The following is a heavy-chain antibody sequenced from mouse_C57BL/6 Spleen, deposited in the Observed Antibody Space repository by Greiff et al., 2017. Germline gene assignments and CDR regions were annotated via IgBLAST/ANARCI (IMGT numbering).Heavy chain of an antibody. CDR3: AREGTTVVVDY. D-gene: IGHD1-1*01. V-gene: IGHV1-64*01. Sequence: VQLQQPGAELVKPGASVKLSCKASGYTFTSYWMHWVKQRPGQGLEWIGMIHPNSGSTNYNEKFKSKATLTVDKSSSTAYMQLSSLTSGDSAVYYCAREGTTVVVDYWGQGTTLTVSS. J-gene: IGHJ2*01. CDR1: GYTFTSYW. CDR2: IHPNSGST.